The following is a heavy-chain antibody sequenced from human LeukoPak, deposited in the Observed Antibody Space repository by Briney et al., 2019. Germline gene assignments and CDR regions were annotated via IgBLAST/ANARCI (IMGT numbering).Heavy chain of an antibody. J-gene: IGHJ4*02. CDR1: GDSISSSSYY. CDR2: IYYSGRT. CDR3: ARHSAAVLAPADY. Sequence: WETLSLTRTVSGDSISSSSYYWGWIRQPPGKGLEWIGSIYYSGRTYYNPSLKSRVTISVDTSTNQISLQLSSVTAADTAVYYCARHSAAVLAPADYWGQGTLVTVSS. D-gene: IGHD4/OR15-4a*01. V-gene: IGHV4-39*01.